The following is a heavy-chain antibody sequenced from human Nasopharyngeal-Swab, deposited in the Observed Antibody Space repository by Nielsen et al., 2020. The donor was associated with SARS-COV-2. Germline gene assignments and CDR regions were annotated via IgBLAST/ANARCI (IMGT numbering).Heavy chain of an antibody. Sequence: GGSLRLSCAASGFTFSSYSMSWVRQAPGKGLEWVSDISGSGGSTYYVDSVKGRFTISRDNSKNTLYLQMNSLRAEDTAVYYCAKGRYYYGSGCYYFDYWGQGTLVTVSS. CDR1: GFTFSSYS. V-gene: IGHV3-23*01. CDR3: AKGRYYYGSGCYYFDY. D-gene: IGHD3-10*01. J-gene: IGHJ4*02. CDR2: ISGSGGST.